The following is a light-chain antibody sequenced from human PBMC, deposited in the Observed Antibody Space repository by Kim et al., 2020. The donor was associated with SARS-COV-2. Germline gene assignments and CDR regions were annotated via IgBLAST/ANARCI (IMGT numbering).Light chain of an antibody. CDR2: GIS. CDR1: EGVGRN. CDR3: QQYNKWPPYS. Sequence: GERATSECRAREGVGRNVEGYKQKPGQGPRLLNDGISTRATGTPARFSGSGSGTEFTLTNSSLESEDFAVYYCQQYNKWPPYSFGQGTKLEI. V-gene: IGKV3-15*01. J-gene: IGKJ2*03.